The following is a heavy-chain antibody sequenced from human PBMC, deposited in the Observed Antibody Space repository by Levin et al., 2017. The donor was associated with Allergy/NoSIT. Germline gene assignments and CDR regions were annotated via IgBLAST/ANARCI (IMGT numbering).Heavy chain of an antibody. V-gene: IGHV3-23*01. CDR3: AKGRLRGTSWPYGRDV. J-gene: IGHJ6*02. CDR2: LSGGGTGA. D-gene: IGHD1-7*01. Sequence: PGGSLRLSCTASGFNFNNFAMNWVRQAPGKGLDWVSTLSGGGTGAFYTDSVKGRFTISRDKSNNTLFLQMNNLRAEDTALYFCAKGRLRGTSWPYGRDVWGQGTTVTVFS. CDR1: GFNFNNFA.